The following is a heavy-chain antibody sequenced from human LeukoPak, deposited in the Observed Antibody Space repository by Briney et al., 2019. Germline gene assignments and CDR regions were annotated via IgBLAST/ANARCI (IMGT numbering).Heavy chain of an antibody. CDR2: IIPTLGIA. J-gene: IGHJ4*02. CDR3: ARDCRSVSCYSVDY. CDR1: GGTFGSYA. D-gene: IGHD2-15*01. Sequence: ASVKVSCKASGGTFGSYAIRWVRQAPGQGLEWMGRIIPTLGIANYAQKFQGRVSITADTSTSTSYMELSSLRSEDTAVFYCARDCRSVSCYSVDYWGQGTLVTVSS. V-gene: IGHV1-69*04.